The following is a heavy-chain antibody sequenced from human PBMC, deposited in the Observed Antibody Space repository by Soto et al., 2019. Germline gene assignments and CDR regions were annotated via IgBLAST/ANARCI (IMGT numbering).Heavy chain of an antibody. V-gene: IGHV4-4*07. D-gene: IGHD1-26*01. Sequence: SETLSLTCTVSRASIYTYSWTWIRQPAGKGLQWIGHIYSSGSANYSPSLKSRVSMSVDSSKNQISLKLSSVTAADTAVYYCATIVGANDYWGQGTLVTVLL. CDR1: RASIYTYS. J-gene: IGHJ4*02. CDR3: ATIVGANDY. CDR2: IYSSGSA.